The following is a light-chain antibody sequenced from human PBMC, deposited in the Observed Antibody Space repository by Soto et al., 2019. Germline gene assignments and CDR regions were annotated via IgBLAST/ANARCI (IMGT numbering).Light chain of an antibody. CDR1: SSNIGLNF. CDR3: ATWDDSLSGPV. V-gene: IGLV1-47*01. J-gene: IGLJ3*02. CDR2: MNN. Sequence: QSVLTQPPSASGTPGQRITISCSGSSSNIGLNFVYWYQQLPGTAPKLLMSMNNERPSGVPDRFSGSKSGTSASLAISGLRSEDEADYYCATWDDSLSGPVFGGGTKVTVL.